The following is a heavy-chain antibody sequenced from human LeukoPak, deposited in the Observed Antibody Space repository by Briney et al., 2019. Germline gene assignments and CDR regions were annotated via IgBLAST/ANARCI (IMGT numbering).Heavy chain of an antibody. J-gene: IGHJ4*02. V-gene: IGHV1-46*01. CDR1: GYTFISYY. D-gene: IGHD3-3*01. CDR2: LNPSGGST. CDR3: AKGGDYDFWSGYSYYFDY. Sequence: ASVKVSCKASGYTFISYYMHWVRQAPGQGLEWMGILNPSGGSTTYAQKFQGRVTMTRDTSTSTVYMELSSLRSEDTAVYHCAKGGDYDFWSGYSYYFDYWGQGTLVSVSS.